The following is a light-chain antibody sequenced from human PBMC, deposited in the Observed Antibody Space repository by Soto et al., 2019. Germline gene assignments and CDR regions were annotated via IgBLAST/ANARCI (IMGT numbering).Light chain of an antibody. V-gene: IGKV1-39*01. J-gene: IGKJ4*01. CDR2: TAS. Sequence: DIQMTQSPSSLSASVGDRVTITCRASQSISSFVSWYQHKRGKTPELLIYTASDLQSRFPSRFSGSGSGTDFTLTISSLQPEDFATYYCQQRYSTPLTFGGGTKVEI. CDR1: QSISSF. CDR3: QQRYSTPLT.